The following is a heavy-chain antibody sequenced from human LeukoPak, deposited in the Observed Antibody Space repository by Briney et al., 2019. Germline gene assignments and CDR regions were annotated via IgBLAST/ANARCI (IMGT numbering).Heavy chain of an antibody. CDR1: GFTFVDYG. J-gene: IGHJ4*02. CDR2: INYNGAIT. CDR3: ARDRLGPSFSVSHFDL. Sequence: GGSLRLSCATSGFTFVDYGLSWVRRAPGKGREGLCAINYNGAITDYADSVTGRFTISSDNAKNSLYLRMDSLGAEDTALYYCARDRLGPSFSVSHFDLWGQGTLVTVSS. D-gene: IGHD3-3*02. V-gene: IGHV3-20*04.